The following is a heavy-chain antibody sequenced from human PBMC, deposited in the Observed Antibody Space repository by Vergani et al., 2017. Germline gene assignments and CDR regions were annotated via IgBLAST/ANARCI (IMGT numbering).Heavy chain of an antibody. D-gene: IGHD3-22*01. J-gene: IGHJ4*02. V-gene: IGHV4-39*07. Sequence: QLQLQESGPGLVKPSETLSLTCTVSGGSISSSSYYWGWIRQPPGKGLEWIGSIYYSGSTYYNPSLKSRVTISVDTSKNQFPLKLSSVTAADTAVYYCARDFGGYYDSSGYFDYWGQGTLVTVSS. CDR3: ARDFGGYYDSSGYFDY. CDR2: IYYSGST. CDR1: GGSISSSSYY.